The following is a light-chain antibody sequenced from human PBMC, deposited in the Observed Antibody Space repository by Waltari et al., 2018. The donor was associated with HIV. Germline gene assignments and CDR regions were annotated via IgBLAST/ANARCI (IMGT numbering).Light chain of an antibody. Sequence: QSALSQPASVSGFPEQSITISCTGTASDVGAYNRVSWYQQVPDKAPRRMIYDVNPRPSGVSSRFSGSKSGNTASLTISGLQADDEADYFCSSYTRSSTVIFGVGTKVAVL. V-gene: IGLV2-14*03. J-gene: IGLJ2*01. CDR2: DVN. CDR3: SSYTRSSTVI. CDR1: ASDVGAYNR.